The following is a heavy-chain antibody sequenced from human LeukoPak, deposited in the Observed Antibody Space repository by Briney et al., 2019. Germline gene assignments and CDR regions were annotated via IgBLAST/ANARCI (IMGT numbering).Heavy chain of an antibody. CDR1: GFTFSSYG. CDR3: ATYSSGWYGGYYFDY. D-gene: IGHD6-19*01. Sequence: QPGGSLRLSCAASGFTFSSYGMHWVRQAPGKGLEWVAVISYDGSNKYYADSVKGRFTISRDNSKNTLYLQMNSLRAEDTAVYYCATYSSGWYGGYYFDYWGQGTLVTVSS. J-gene: IGHJ4*02. V-gene: IGHV3-30*03. CDR2: ISYDGSNK.